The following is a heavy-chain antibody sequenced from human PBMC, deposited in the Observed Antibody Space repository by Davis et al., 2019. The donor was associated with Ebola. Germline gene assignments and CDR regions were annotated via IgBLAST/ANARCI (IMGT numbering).Heavy chain of an antibody. CDR3: ARERFLEWLLDDAFDI. CDR2: INTGGGSF. CDR1: GFTFSSYG. Sequence: GESLKISCAASGFTFSSYGMNWVRQAPGKGLEWVSYINTGGGSFFYGDSVKGRFTISRDNAKNSLYLQMNSLRAEDTAVYYCARERFLEWLLDDAFDIWGQGTMVTVSS. V-gene: IGHV3-21*05. J-gene: IGHJ3*02. D-gene: IGHD3-3*01.